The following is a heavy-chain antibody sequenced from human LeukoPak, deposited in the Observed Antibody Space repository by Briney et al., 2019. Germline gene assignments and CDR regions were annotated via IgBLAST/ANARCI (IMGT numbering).Heavy chain of an antibody. Sequence: SETLSLTCTVSTGSISSSSYYWGWIRQPPGKGLEWIGSMYYSGSTYYNPSLESRVTISVDTSKNQFSLKLSSVTAADTAVYYCARDTTGTDYYYYYMDVWGKGTTVTVSS. V-gene: IGHV4-39*07. CDR2: MYYSGST. CDR1: TGSISSSSYY. CDR3: ARDTTGTDYYYYYMDV. J-gene: IGHJ6*03. D-gene: IGHD1-1*01.